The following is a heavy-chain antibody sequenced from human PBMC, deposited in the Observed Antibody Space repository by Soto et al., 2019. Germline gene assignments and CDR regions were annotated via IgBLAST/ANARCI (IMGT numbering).Heavy chain of an antibody. D-gene: IGHD6-6*01. CDR2: ASPYNGET. V-gene: IGHV1-18*04. J-gene: IGHJ5*01. CDR1: GYTFTSHG. CDR3: TLDGKFLTSSGTDS. Sequence: VQLVQSGAEMKKPGASVTVSCKDYGYTFTSHGISWVRQAHGQGLEWMGWASPYNGETKYAEKFQGRVSMTTETSTTTAYLELRSRTSDDTAVYYCTLDGKFLTSSGTDSCGQGTLVTVSS.